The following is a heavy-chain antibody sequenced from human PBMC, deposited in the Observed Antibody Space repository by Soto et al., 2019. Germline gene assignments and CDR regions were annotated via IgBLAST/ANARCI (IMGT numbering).Heavy chain of an antibody. CDR3: AKDRPVKGRSGSLSS. D-gene: IGHD1-26*01. CDR2: ISPDGSNK. J-gene: IGHJ5*02. CDR1: GLTFSDDA. Sequence: GWSLRLSCAPSGLTFSDDAMHWVRVAPGKGLERVALISPDGSNKYYADSVRGRFTISRDNSKNTLYLQMNSLRPEDTALYYCAKDRPVKGRSGSLSSWGQGTLLTDSS. V-gene: IGHV3-30*18.